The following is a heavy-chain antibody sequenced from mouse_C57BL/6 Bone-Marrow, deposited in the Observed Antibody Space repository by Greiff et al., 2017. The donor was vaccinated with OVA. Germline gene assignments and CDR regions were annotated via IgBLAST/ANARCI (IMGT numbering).Heavy chain of an antibody. D-gene: IGHD1-1*01. J-gene: IGHJ1*03. CDR2: INPNNGGT. Sequence: VQLQQSGPELVKPGASVKIPCKASGYTFTDYNMDWVKQSHGKSLEWIGDINPNNGGTIYNQKFKGKATLTVDKSSSTAYMELRSLTSEDTAVYYCARRGTTVVATGYFDVWGTGTTVTVSS. CDR1: GYTFTDYN. CDR3: ARRGTTVVATGYFDV. V-gene: IGHV1-18*01.